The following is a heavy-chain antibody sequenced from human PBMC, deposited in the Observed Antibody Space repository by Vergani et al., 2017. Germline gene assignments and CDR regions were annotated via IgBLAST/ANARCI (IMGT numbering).Heavy chain of an antibody. CDR2: ISWNSGSI. Sequence: EVQLVESGGGLVQPGRSLRLSCAASGFTFDDYAMHWVRQAPGKGLEWVSGISWNSGSIGYADSVKGRFTISRDNAKNSLYLQMNSLRAEDTALCYCAKGSRYSSSSNYMDVWGKGTTVTVSS. CDR1: GFTFDDYA. V-gene: IGHV3-9*01. J-gene: IGHJ6*03. CDR3: AKGSRYSSSSNYMDV. D-gene: IGHD6-13*01.